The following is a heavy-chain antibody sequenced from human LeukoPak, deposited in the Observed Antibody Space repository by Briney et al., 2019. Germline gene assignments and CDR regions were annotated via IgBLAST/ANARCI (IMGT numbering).Heavy chain of an antibody. CDR1: GFTFSSFS. D-gene: IGHD5-18*01. J-gene: IGHJ5*02. V-gene: IGHV3-21*01. Sequence: GGSLRLSCAASGFTFSSFSMNWVRQAPGRGLEWVSFISSSSSFIYYADSVKGRFTISRDNAKNSLYLQMNSLRAEDTAVYYCARGEDAAMVTGGYNWFDPWGQGTLVTVSS. CDR3: ARGEDAAMVTGGYNWFDP. CDR2: ISSSSSFI.